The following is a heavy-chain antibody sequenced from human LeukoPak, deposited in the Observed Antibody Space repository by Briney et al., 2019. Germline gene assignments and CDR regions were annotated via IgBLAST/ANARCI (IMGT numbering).Heavy chain of an antibody. J-gene: IGHJ5*02. V-gene: IGHV4-34*01. CDR1: GGSFSGYY. D-gene: IGHD2-15*01. CDR3: ARALYIVVVVPPTNYWFDP. CDR2: INHSGST. Sequence: SETLSLTCAVYGGSFSGYYWSWIRQPPGKGLEWIGEINHSGSTNYNPSLKSRVTISVDTSKNQFSLKLSSVTAADTAVYYCARALYIVVVVPPTNYWFDPWGQGTLVTVSS.